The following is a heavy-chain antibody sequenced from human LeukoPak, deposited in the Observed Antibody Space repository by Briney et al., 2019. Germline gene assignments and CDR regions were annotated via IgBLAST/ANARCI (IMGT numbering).Heavy chain of an antibody. CDR1: AYSITGHY. V-gene: IGHV1-2*02. J-gene: IGHJ4*02. D-gene: IGHD3-22*01. CDR3: ARVKTMIIVVSLFDY. CDR2: TNPKTGGA. Sequence: GASVKVSCKTSAYSITGHYIHWVRQAPGQGPEWMGWTNPKTGGANLAHKFQGRLTMTRDTSISTAYMELSRLRSDDTAVYYCARVKTMIIVVSLFDYWGQGTLVTVSS.